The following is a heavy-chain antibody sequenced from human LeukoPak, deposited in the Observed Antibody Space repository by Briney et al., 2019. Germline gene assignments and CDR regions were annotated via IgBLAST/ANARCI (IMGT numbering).Heavy chain of an antibody. J-gene: IGHJ6*02. CDR3: ARLVLLWFGDQDGMDV. D-gene: IGHD3-10*01. CDR1: GYTFTSYG. Sequence: ASVKVSCKASGYTFTSYGISWVRQAPGQGLEWMGWISAYNGNTNYAQKLQGRVTMTTDTSTGTAYMELRSLRSDDTAVYYCARLVLLWFGDQDGMDVWGQGTTVTVSS. CDR2: ISAYNGNT. V-gene: IGHV1-18*01.